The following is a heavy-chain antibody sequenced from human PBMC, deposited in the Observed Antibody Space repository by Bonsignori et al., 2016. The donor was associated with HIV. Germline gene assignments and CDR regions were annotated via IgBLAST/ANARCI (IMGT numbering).Heavy chain of an antibody. CDR2: IKQDGSEK. V-gene: IGHV3-7*04. D-gene: IGHD2-21*01. J-gene: IGHJ3*02. CDR3: MRAISDTRALDI. CDR1: GFTFSSYW. Sequence: GGSLRLSCAASGFTFSSYWMNWVRQAPGKGLEWVANIKQDGSEKYYVDSVKGRFTISRDNANNSGNLQLNSLRAEDTAVYYCMRAISDTRALDIWGQGTMVTVSS.